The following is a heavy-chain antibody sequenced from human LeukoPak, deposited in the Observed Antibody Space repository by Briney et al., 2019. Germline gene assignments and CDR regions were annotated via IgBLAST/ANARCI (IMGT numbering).Heavy chain of an antibody. V-gene: IGHV4-39*01. J-gene: IGHJ4*02. CDR3: ARRGTDGYSGPFDY. Sequence: SETLSLTCTVSGGSISSSSHYWGWIRQPPGKGLEWIGNIYYSGSTCYNPSLKSRVTISVDTSKNQFSLTLSSVTAADTAMYYCARRGTDGYSGPFDYWGQGTLVTVSS. D-gene: IGHD5-12*01. CDR1: GGSISSSSHY. CDR2: IYYSGST.